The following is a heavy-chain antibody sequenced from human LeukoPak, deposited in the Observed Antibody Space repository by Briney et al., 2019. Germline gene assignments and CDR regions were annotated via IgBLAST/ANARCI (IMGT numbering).Heavy chain of an antibody. CDR3: TSVREQWLVPFDY. V-gene: IGHV1-46*03. J-gene: IGHJ4*02. Sequence: ASVKVSCKASGYTFTSYYMHWVRQAPGQGLEWMGIINPSGGSTSYAQKFQGRVTMTTDTSTSTAYMELRSLRSDDTAVYYCTSVREQWLVPFDYWGQGTLVTVSS. CDR2: INPSGGST. D-gene: IGHD6-19*01. CDR1: GYTFTSYY.